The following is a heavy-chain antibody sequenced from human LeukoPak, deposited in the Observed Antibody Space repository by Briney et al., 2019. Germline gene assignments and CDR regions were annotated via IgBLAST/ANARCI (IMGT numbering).Heavy chain of an antibody. D-gene: IGHD4-17*01. CDR2: IYHSGST. Sequence: SETLSLTCTVSGGSISNYSWSWIRQPPGKGLEWIGYIYHSGSTYYNPSLKSRVTISVDRSKNQFSLKLSSVTAADTAVYYCARAPATVTTFDYWGQGTLVTVSS. V-gene: IGHV4-30-2*01. CDR1: GGSISNYS. J-gene: IGHJ4*02. CDR3: ARAPATVTTFDY.